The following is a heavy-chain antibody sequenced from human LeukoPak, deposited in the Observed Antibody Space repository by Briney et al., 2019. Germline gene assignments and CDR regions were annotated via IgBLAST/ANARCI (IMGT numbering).Heavy chain of an antibody. Sequence: SETLSLTCAVYGGSFSGYYWSWIRQPPGKGLEWIGEINHSGSTNYNPSLKSRVTISVDTSKNQFSLKLSSVTAADTAVYYCARGGGTAMVSDAFDIWGQGTMVTVSS. J-gene: IGHJ3*02. CDR1: GGSFSGYY. CDR3: ARGGGTAMVSDAFDI. V-gene: IGHV4-34*01. D-gene: IGHD5-18*01. CDR2: INHSGST.